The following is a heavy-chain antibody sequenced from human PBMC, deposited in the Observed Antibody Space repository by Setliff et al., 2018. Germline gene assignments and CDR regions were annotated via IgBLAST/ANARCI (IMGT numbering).Heavy chain of an antibody. V-gene: IGHV1-69*04. Sequence: SVKVSCKASGATLSGVVFSWVRQAPGHGLEWMGRFIPVLGKPNYAPRFQGRLTITADTSTGTSYMDLRSLRSDDTAIYYCATELRSPFWHFDLWGQGSLVTVSS. D-gene: IGHD3-3*01. CDR2: FIPVLGKP. J-gene: IGHJ4*02. CDR1: GATLSGVV. CDR3: ATELRSPFWHFDL.